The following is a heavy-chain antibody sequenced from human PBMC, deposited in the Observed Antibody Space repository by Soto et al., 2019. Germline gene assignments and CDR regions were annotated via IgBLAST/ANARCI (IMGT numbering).Heavy chain of an antibody. D-gene: IGHD3-16*02. CDR1: GFSFSSAW. CDR3: TTDRLYGPVDH. J-gene: IGHJ4*02. Sequence: GGSLRLSCAASGFSFSSAWMSWVRQTPEKGLEWVGRSKSKSDGRTTDYAAPVKGRFTISRDDSENTLYLQMNSLKTEDTAGYYCTTDRLYGPVDHWGQGTLVTVSS. V-gene: IGHV3-15*01. CDR2: SKSKSDGRTT.